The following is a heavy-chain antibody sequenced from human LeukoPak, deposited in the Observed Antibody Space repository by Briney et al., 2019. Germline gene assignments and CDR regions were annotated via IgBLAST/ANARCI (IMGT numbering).Heavy chain of an antibody. Sequence: ASVKVSCKASGYTLTSYEIHSVRQAPGQGLEWMGIINPSGGSTSYAQKFQCRVTITRDTPLSTAYMQLSSLRSEDTAVYDCARTPPGGDVDHWGEGNLVTVSS. J-gene: IGHJ4*02. CDR2: INPSGGST. CDR3: ARTPPGGDVDH. V-gene: IGHV1-46*01. CDR1: GYTLTSYE. D-gene: IGHD3-16*01.